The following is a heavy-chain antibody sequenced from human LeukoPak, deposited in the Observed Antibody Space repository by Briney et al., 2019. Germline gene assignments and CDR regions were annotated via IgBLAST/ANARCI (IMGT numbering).Heavy chain of an antibody. V-gene: IGHV4-34*01. D-gene: IGHD3-22*01. CDR3: ARGIYDSSGYYPEFEY. CDR1: GGSFSGYY. J-gene: IGHJ4*02. Sequence: SETLSLTCAVYGGSFSGYYWSWIRQTPGKRLEWIGEINHSVSTKYNTSLKSGVTISVDTSQNPFSLKRSSLTAADTAVYYCARGIYDSSGYYPEFEYWGQGTLVTVSS. CDR2: INHSVST.